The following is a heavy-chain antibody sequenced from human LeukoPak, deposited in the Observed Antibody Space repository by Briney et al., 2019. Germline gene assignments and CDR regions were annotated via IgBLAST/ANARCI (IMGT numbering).Heavy chain of an antibody. CDR3: ATSTTVTTDYFDY. Sequence: SETLSLTCTVSGGSISSYYWSWIRQPPGKGLEWIGYIYYSGSTNYDPSLKSRVTISVDTSKNQFSLKLSSVTAADPAVYYCATSTTVTTDYFDYWGQGTLVTVSS. V-gene: IGHV4-59*08. D-gene: IGHD4-17*01. J-gene: IGHJ4*02. CDR2: IYYSGST. CDR1: GGSISSYY.